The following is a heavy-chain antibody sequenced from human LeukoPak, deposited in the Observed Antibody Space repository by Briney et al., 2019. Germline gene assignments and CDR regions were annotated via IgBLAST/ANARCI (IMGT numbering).Heavy chain of an antibody. CDR1: GYTFISYA. D-gene: IGHD3-22*01. CDR3: GSSDSSGYYSGY. V-gene: IGHV1-3*04. CDR2: INTGNGNT. Sequence: ASVKVSCKASGYTFISYAVHWVRQAPGQRLEWMGWINTGNGNTKYSQKFQGRVTITRDTSTSTAYMELSSLRSEDTAVYYCGSSDSSGYYSGYWGQGTLVTVSS. J-gene: IGHJ4*02.